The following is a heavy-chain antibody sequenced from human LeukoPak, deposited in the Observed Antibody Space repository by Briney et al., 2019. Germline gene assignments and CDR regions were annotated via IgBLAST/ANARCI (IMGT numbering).Heavy chain of an antibody. J-gene: IGHJ4*02. CDR3: ARKGNYGDYLDY. V-gene: IGHV1-8*01. Sequence: ASVKVSCKASGYTSTSYDINWVRQATGQGLEWMGWMNPNSGNTGYAQKFQGRVTMTRNTSISTAYMELSSLRSEDTAVYYCARKGNYGDYLDYWGQGTLVTVSS. CDR2: MNPNSGNT. D-gene: IGHD4-17*01. CDR1: GYTSTSYD.